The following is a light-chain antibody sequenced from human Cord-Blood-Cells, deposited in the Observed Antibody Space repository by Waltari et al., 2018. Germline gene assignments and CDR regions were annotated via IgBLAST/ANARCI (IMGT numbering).Light chain of an antibody. CDR3: QQSYSTLPYT. Sequence: DIQMTQSPSSLSASVGDRVTITGRARQSISSYLNWYQQKPGKAPKLLIDVASSLKSGVPSRFSGSGSGTDYTLTISSLQPEDFATYYCQQSYSTLPYTFGQGTKLEIK. J-gene: IGKJ2*01. CDR1: QSISSY. V-gene: IGKV1-39*01. CDR2: VAS.